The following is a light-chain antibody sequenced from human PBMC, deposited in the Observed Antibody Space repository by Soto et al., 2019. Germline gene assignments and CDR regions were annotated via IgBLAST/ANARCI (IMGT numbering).Light chain of an antibody. CDR1: QTISTY. J-gene: IGKJ2*01. CDR2: TAS. Sequence: DIQMTQSPSSLSASVGDRVTITCRASQTISTYLNWYLQMPGKAPKLLLYTASSLQSGVPSRFSGGGSGTDFTLTISSXQPEDFATYYCQQSYTTPRTFGQGTKVDIK. V-gene: IGKV1-39*01. CDR3: QQSYTTPRT.